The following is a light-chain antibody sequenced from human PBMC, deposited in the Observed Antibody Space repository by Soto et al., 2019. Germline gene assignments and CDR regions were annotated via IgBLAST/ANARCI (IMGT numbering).Light chain of an antibody. Sequence: DIQMTQSPSSLSASVGDRVTITCRASQSISNYLNWYQQKPGKAPKLMIYAASSLESGVPSRFSGSGSGTDFILTISSLQPEDFATYYCQQSYSTLTFGGGTKVEIK. CDR3: QQSYSTLT. CDR2: AAS. J-gene: IGKJ4*01. V-gene: IGKV1-39*01. CDR1: QSISNY.